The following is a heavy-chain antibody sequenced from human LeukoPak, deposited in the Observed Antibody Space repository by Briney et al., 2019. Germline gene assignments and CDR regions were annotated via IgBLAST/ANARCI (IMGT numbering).Heavy chain of an antibody. CDR3: AKGAIAAAGRFPYNWFDP. J-gene: IGHJ5*02. CDR1: GFTFSSYA. CDR2: ISGSGGST. D-gene: IGHD6-13*01. V-gene: IGHV3-23*01. Sequence: GGSLRLSCAASGFTFSSYAMSWVRQAPGKGLEWVSAISGSGGSTYYADSVKGRFTISRDNSKNTLYLQMNSLRAEDTAVYYCAKGAIAAAGRFPYNWFDPRGQGTLVTVSS.